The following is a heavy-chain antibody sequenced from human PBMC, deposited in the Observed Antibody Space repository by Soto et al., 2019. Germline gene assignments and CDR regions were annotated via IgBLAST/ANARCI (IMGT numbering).Heavy chain of an antibody. V-gene: IGHV4-59*01. D-gene: IGHD4-17*01. Sequence: SETLSLTCTVSGGSISSYYWSWIRQPPGKGLEWIGYIYYSGSTNYNPSLKSRVTISVDTSKNQFSLKLSSVTAADTAVYYCTRGKYGAFYYYYGMDVWGQGTTVTVSS. CDR1: GGSISSYY. CDR3: TRGKYGAFYYYYGMDV. CDR2: IYYSGST. J-gene: IGHJ6*02.